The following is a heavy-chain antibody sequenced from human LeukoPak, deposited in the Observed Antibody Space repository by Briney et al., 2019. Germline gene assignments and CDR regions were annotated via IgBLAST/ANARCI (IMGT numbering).Heavy chain of an antibody. CDR2: ISYDGSNK. J-gene: IGHJ6*02. V-gene: IGHV3-30*09. Sequence: GRSLRLSCAASGATFSGYAVHWVRQAPGRGLEWVAVISYDGSNKYYADSVKGRFAISRDNSKNTLYLQMNSLRAEDTAVYYCARGPSDFWSGYSPYYYYYGMDVWGQGTTVTVSS. D-gene: IGHD3-3*01. CDR1: GATFSGYA. CDR3: ARGPSDFWSGYSPYYYYYGMDV.